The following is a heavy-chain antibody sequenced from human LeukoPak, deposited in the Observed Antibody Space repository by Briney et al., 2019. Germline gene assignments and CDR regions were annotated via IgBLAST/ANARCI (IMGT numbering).Heavy chain of an antibody. CDR3: ARDGRQKVRGVTDY. D-gene: IGHD3-10*01. V-gene: IGHV1-18*04. CDR2: ISAYNGNT. Sequence: ASVKVSCKASGYTFTSYGISWVRQAPGQGLELMGWISAYNGNTNYAQKLQGRVTMTTGTSTSTAYMELRRLRSDDTDVYYCARDGRQKVRGVTDYWGQGTLVTVSS. CDR1: GYTFTSYG. J-gene: IGHJ4*02.